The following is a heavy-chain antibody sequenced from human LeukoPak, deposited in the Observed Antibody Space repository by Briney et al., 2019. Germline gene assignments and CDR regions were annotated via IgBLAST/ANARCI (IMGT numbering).Heavy chain of an antibody. CDR2: IHYSGST. CDR1: GGSISSYY. D-gene: IGHD6-19*01. V-gene: IGHV4-59*01. Sequence: PSETLSLTCTVSGGSISSYYWSWIRQPPGKGLEWMGYIHYSGSTEYNPSLKSRVTISVDTSKNQFSLKLSSVTAADTAVYYCARGAGWYAYWGQGTLVTVSS. J-gene: IGHJ4*02. CDR3: ARGAGWYAY.